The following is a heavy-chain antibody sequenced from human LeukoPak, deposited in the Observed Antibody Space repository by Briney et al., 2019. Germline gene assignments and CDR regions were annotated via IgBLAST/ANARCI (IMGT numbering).Heavy chain of an antibody. CDR3: ARVVPRYCSSTSCYAPDY. V-gene: IGHV1-8*01. Sequence: RASVKVSCKASGYTFTSLYINWVRQATGHGLEWMGWMNPNSGKTGYAQKFPGRVTMTRNTSTNTAYMWLSSLRSADTAMTYCARVVPRYCSSTSCYAPDYWGQGTLVTVSS. CDR2: MNPNSGKT. CDR1: GYTFTSLY. D-gene: IGHD2-2*01. J-gene: IGHJ4*02.